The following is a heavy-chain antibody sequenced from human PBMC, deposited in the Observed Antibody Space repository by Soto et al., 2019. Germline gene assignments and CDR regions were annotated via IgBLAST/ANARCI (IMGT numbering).Heavy chain of an antibody. Sequence: QVQLVESGGGVVQPGRSLRLSCAASGFTFSSYGMHWVRQAPGKGLEWVAVIWYDGSNKYYADSVKGRFTISRDNSKNTLYLQMNSLRAEDTAVYYCAREEVGYSAWFDPWGQCTLVTVSS. CDR2: IWYDGSNK. CDR1: GFTFSSYG. V-gene: IGHV3-33*01. CDR3: AREEVGYSAWFDP. D-gene: IGHD2-8*02. J-gene: IGHJ5*02.